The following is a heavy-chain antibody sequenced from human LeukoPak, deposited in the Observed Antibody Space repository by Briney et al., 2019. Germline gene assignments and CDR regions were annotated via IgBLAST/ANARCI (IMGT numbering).Heavy chain of an antibody. Sequence: PGGSLRLSCAASGFTFNNYRLTWVRQAPGKGLEWVSSISDSGSTTYYADSVKGRFTISRDNSKNTLYLQMNNLRAEDTAVYYCAKTISGSYGVSYFWGRGSVVTVSS. D-gene: IGHD3-10*01. CDR1: GFTFNNYR. CDR3: AKTISGSYGVSYF. J-gene: IGHJ4*02. V-gene: IGHV3-23*01. CDR2: ISDSGSTT.